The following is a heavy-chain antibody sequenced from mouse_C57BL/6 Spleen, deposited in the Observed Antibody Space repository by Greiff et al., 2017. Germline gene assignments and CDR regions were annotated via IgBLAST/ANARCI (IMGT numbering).Heavy chain of an antibody. J-gene: IGHJ2*01. Sequence: EVNVVESGGDLVKPGGSLKLSCAASGFTFSSYGMSWVRQTPDKRLEWVATISSGGSYTYYPDSVKGRFTISRDNAKNTLYLQMSSLKSEDTAMYYCARHGAGTGYWGQGATLTVSS. CDR2: ISSGGSYT. D-gene: IGHD4-1*01. V-gene: IGHV5-6*01. CDR3: ARHGAGTGY. CDR1: GFTFSSYG.